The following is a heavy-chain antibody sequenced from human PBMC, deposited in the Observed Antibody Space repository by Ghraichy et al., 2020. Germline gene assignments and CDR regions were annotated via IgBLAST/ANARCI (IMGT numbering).Heavy chain of an antibody. D-gene: IGHD2-21*01. Sequence: GGSLRLSCTASGFTFGDYAMSWFRQAPGKGLEWVGFIRSKAYGGTTEYAASVKGRFTISRDDSKSIAYLQMNRLKTGDTAVYYCTRDPPYCGGDCSHPNYYYSYYMDVWGKGTTVTVSS. CDR1: GFTFGDYA. CDR3: TRDPPYCGGDCSHPNYYYSYYMDV. CDR2: IRSKAYGGTT. J-gene: IGHJ6*03. V-gene: IGHV3-49*03.